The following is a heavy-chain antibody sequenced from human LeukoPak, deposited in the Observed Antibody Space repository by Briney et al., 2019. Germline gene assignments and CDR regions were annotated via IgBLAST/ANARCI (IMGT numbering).Heavy chain of an antibody. V-gene: IGHV3-48*03. CDR2: ISGGGSTV. CDR3: ATSRTFDY. J-gene: IGHJ4*02. Sequence: PGGSLRLSCAASGFTFSSYEMNWVRQAPGKGLEWVSYISGGGSTVYYADSVKGRFTISRDNAKNTVYLQMNSLRAEDTAVYYCATSRTFDYWGQGTLVTVSS. D-gene: IGHD1-1*01. CDR1: GFTFSSYE.